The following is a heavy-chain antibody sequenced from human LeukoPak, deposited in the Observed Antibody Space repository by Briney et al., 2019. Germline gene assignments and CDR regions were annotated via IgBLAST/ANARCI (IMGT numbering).Heavy chain of an antibody. J-gene: IGHJ4*02. CDR1: GFTFSSYW. D-gene: IGHD3-10*01. Sequence: GGSLRLSSAASGFTFSSYWMSWVRQAPGKGLEWVANIKQDGSEKYYVDSVKGRFTISRDNAKNSLYLQMNSLRAEDTAVYYCARDRLWFGELLLDYWGQGTLVTVSS. CDR2: IKQDGSEK. V-gene: IGHV3-7*03. CDR3: ARDRLWFGELLLDY.